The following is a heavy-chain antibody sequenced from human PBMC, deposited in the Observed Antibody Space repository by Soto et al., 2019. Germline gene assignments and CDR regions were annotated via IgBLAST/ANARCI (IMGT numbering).Heavy chain of an antibody. J-gene: IGHJ4*02. CDR1: GYTFTSYG. D-gene: IGHD6-13*01. V-gene: IGHV1-18*01. Sequence: ASVKVSCKASGYTFTSYGISWVRQAPGQGLEWMGWIGAYNGNTNYAQKLQGRVTMTTDTSTSTAYMELRSLRSDDTAVYYCARVGGGAAAGTVYYFDYWGQGTLVTVSS. CDR3: ARVGGGAAAGTVYYFDY. CDR2: IGAYNGNT.